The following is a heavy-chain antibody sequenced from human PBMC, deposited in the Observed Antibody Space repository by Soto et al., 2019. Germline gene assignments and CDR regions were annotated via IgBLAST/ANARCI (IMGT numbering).Heavy chain of an antibody. J-gene: IGHJ4*02. V-gene: IGHV1-18*01. CDR3: ASWTYGSGSPTGY. Sequence: QVQLVQSGAEVKKPGATVKVSCKASGYTLTTYGISWVRQAPGQGLEWMGWISTYNGNTNYAQKVQGRVTMTTDTSTSTVYMELRSLRYDDTAVYFCASWTYGSGSPTGYWGRGTLVTVSS. D-gene: IGHD3-10*01. CDR1: GYTLTTYG. CDR2: ISTYNGNT.